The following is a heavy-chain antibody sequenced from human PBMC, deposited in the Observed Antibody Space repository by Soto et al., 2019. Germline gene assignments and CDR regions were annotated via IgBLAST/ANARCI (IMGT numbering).Heavy chain of an antibody. CDR2: IIPIFGTA. V-gene: IGHV1-69*13. CDR1: GGTFSSYA. D-gene: IGHD2-2*01. Sequence: ASVKVSCKASGGTFSSYAISWVRQAPGQGLEWMGGIIPIFGTANYAQKFQGRVTITADESTSTAYMELSSLRSEDTAVYYCAREGYCSSTSCSYYYYGMDVWGQGTTVTVSS. J-gene: IGHJ6*02. CDR3: AREGYCSSTSCSYYYYGMDV.